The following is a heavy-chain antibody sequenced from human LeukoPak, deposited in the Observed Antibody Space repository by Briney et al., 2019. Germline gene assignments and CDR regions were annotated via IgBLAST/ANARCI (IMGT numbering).Heavy chain of an antibody. V-gene: IGHV3-21*01. CDR3: ARDLLDSGYGGY. Sequence: KAGGSLRLSYAASGFTFSSYSMNWVRQAPGKGLEWVSSISYIYYADSVKGRFTISRDNAKNSLYLQMNSLRAEDTAVYYCARDLLDSGYGGYWGQGTLVTVSS. J-gene: IGHJ4*02. CDR1: GFTFSSYS. CDR2: ISYI. D-gene: IGHD5-12*01.